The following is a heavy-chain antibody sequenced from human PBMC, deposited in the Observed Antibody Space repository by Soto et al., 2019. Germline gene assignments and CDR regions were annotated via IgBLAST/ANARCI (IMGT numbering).Heavy chain of an antibody. D-gene: IGHD3-22*01. J-gene: IGHJ3*02. V-gene: IGHV4-30-4*01. CDR3: ARDGGSYYDSSGYSQNDALAI. Sequence: QVQLQESGPRLVKPSQTLSLTCTVSGGSIRSGENYWSWIRQGPGKGLEWIGYISYSGITFYSPSLKSRVSISIDTSKNQFSLNLSSVTAADTAVYYCARDGGSYYDSSGYSQNDALAIWGQGTKVPVS. CDR2: ISYSGIT. CDR1: GGSIRSGENY.